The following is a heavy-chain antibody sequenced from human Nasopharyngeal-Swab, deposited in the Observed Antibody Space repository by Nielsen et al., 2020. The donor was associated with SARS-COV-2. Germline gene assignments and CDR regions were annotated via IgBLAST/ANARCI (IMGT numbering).Heavy chain of an antibody. D-gene: IGHD2-15*01. J-gene: IGHJ5*02. CDR1: VYTLTRYY. CDR3: ARGGDPREVVAATDCFDP. CDR2: INPGGGSA. V-gene: IGHV1-46*01. Sequence: ASVKVSCKASVYTLTRYYVHWVRQAPGQGLEWMGIINPGGGSARYSQNFQGRVTMTRDTSTSTVYMELSSLRSDDTAVYYCARGGDPREVVAATDCFDPWGQGTLVTVPS.